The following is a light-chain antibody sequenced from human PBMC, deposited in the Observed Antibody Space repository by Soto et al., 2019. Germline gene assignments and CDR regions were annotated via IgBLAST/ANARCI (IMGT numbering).Light chain of an antibody. V-gene: IGKV3-11*01. J-gene: IGKJ4*01. Sequence: EIVLTQSPGTLSLSPGERATLSCRASQYVSSSSLAWYQQKPGQAPRLLIYNASNRATGIPARFSGSGSGTDFILTISSLEPEDFAVYYCQQHSNWPLTFGGGTKV. CDR2: NAS. CDR1: QYVSSSS. CDR3: QQHSNWPLT.